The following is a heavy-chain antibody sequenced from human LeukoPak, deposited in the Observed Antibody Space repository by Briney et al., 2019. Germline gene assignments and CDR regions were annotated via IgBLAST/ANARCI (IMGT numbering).Heavy chain of an antibody. D-gene: IGHD1-7*01. J-gene: IGHJ4*02. CDR2: IYYSGST. V-gene: IGHV4-30-4*07. Sequence: SETLSLTCAVSGGSISSGGYSWSWIRQPPVKGLEWIGYIYYSGSTYYNPSLKSRVTISVDTSKNQFSLKLSSVTAADTAVYYCARNAWNSQFDYWGQGTLVTVSS. CDR1: GGSISSGGYS. CDR3: ARNAWNSQFDY.